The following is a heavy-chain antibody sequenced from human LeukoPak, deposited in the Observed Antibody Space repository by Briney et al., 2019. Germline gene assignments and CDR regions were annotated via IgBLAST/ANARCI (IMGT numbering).Heavy chain of an antibody. V-gene: IGHV3-66*02. CDR2: IYSGGST. Sequence: GGSLRLSCAASGFTVSSNYMSWVRQAPGKGLEWVSVIYSGGSTYHADSVKGRFTISRDNSKNTLYLQMNSLRAEDTAVYYCAKDGGYYYDPFIDYWGQGTLVTVSS. J-gene: IGHJ4*02. CDR3: AKDGGYYYDPFIDY. CDR1: GFTVSSNY. D-gene: IGHD3-22*01.